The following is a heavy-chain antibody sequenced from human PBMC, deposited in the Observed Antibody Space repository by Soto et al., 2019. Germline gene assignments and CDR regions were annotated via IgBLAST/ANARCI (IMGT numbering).Heavy chain of an antibody. D-gene: IGHD2-21*01. Sequence: QVQLQESGPGLVKPSQTLSLTCTVSGGSITTSAGYYWSWIRQHPGKGLEWIGVIYHSGSTSYIPSLKSRLTISADTSKNQLFLNRSSVTAADTAVNYCARWRSRYSHYWGQGTLVTVSS. CDR2: IYHSGST. CDR1: GGSITTSAGYY. V-gene: IGHV4-31*03. J-gene: IGHJ4*02. CDR3: ARWRSRYSHY.